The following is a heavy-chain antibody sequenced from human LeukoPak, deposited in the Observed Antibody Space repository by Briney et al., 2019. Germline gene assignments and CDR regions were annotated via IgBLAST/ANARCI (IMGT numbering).Heavy chain of an antibody. CDR1: RFTFSRYW. CDR2: IGTSSTTI. Sequence: GGSLRLSCAASRFTFSRYWMNWVRQPPGKGLEWVSNIGTSSTTIYYADSVKGRFTISRDNAKNSLYLQMNSLRADDTAVYYCARFAAGGSYYYYMDVWGKGTTVTVSS. V-gene: IGHV3-48*01. CDR3: ARFAAGGSYYYYMDV. D-gene: IGHD6-25*01. J-gene: IGHJ6*03.